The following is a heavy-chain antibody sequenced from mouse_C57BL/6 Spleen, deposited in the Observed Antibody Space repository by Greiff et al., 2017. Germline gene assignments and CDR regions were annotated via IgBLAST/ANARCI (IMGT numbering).Heavy chain of an antibody. Sequence: EVKLVESGGGLVQPGGSLSLSCAASGFTFTDYYMSWVRQPPGKALEWLGFIRNKANGYTTEYSASVKGRFTISRDNSQSILYLQMNALRAEDSATYYWASDMTGTRYFDYWGQGTTLTVSS. CDR1: GFTFTDYY. CDR3: ASDMTGTRYFDY. V-gene: IGHV7-3*01. J-gene: IGHJ2*01. CDR2: IRNKANGYTT. D-gene: IGHD4-1*01.